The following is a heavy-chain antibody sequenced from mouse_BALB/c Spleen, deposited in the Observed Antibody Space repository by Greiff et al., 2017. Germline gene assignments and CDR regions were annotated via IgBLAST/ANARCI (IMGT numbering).Heavy chain of an antibody. J-gene: IGHJ3*01. V-gene: IGHV14-3*02. CDR1: GFNIKDTY. CDR3: ARSRDYGSWFAY. CDR2: IDPANGNT. Sequence: LVESGAELVKPGASVKLSCTASGFNIKDTYMHWVKQRPEQGLEWIGRIDPANGNTKYDPKFQGKATITADTSSNTAYLQLSSLTSEDTAVYYCARSRDYGSWFAYWGQGTLVTVSA. D-gene: IGHD1-2*01.